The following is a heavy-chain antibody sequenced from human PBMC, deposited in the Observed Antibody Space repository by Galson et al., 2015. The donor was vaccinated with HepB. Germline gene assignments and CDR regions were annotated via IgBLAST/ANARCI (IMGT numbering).Heavy chain of an antibody. CDR2: IKQDGSEK. CDR3: ARAPYDYIWGSYHFGSYFFDY. J-gene: IGHJ4*02. CDR1: GFTFSSYW. V-gene: IGHV3-7*01. Sequence: SLRLSCAASGFTFSSYWMSWVRQAPGKGLEWVANIKQDGSEKYYVDSVKGRFTISRDNAKNSLYLQLNSLRAEDTAVYYCARAPYDYIWGSYHFGSYFFDYWGQGTLVTVSS. D-gene: IGHD3-16*02.